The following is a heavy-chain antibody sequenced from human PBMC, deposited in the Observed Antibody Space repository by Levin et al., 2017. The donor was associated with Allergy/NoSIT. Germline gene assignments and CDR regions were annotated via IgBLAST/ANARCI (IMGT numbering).Heavy chain of an antibody. Sequence: LSLTCAASGFTFSSYWMHWVRQAPGKGLVWVSRINSDGSSTSYADSVKGRFTISRDNAKNTLYLQMNSLRAEDTAVYYCARVPPEDLRGYSQSHYYYGMDVWGQGTTVTVSS. CDR3: ARVPPEDLRGYSQSHYYYGMDV. V-gene: IGHV3-74*01. CDR2: INSDGSST. J-gene: IGHJ6*02. D-gene: IGHD5-18*01. CDR1: GFTFSSYW.